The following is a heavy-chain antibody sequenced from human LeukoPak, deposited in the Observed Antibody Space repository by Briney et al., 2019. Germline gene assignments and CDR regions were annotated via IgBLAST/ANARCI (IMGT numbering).Heavy chain of an antibody. CDR2: TYYRSKWYN. V-gene: IGHV6-1*01. CDR3: VRQYSSGWSYYYGMDV. D-gene: IGHD6-19*01. CDR1: GDSVSSNTAA. J-gene: IGHJ6*02. Sequence: SQTLSLTCGISGDSVSSNTAAWNWIRQSPSRGLEWLGRTYYRSKWYNNYAVSVKSRITINSDSSKSQVSLQLNSVTPEDTAMYYCVRQYSSGWSYYYGMDVWGQGTTVTVSS.